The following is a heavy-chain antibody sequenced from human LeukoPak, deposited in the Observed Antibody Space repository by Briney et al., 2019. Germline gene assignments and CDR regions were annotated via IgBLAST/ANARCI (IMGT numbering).Heavy chain of an antibody. V-gene: IGHV3-15*01. J-gene: IGHJ4*02. D-gene: IGHD3-22*01. Sequence: GGSLRLSCAASGFTFSNPWMSWVRQAPGKGLEWVGRIKSKIDGGTTDYAAPVKGRFTISRDDSKNTLYLQMNSLKTEDTAVYYCTYDSSGYYGSGFSDYWGQGTLVTVSS. CDR3: TYDSSGYYGSGFSDY. CDR1: GFTFSNPW. CDR2: IKSKIDGGTT.